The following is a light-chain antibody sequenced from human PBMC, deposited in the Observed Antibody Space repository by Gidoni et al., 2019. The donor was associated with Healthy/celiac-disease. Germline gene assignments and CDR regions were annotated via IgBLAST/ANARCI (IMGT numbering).Light chain of an antibody. V-gene: IGKV1-5*01. J-gene: IGKJ2*01. CDR3: QQSNSYMYT. CDR1: QRISSW. Sequence: DIQMTQSPSTLSASVADRVTITCRASQRISSWLAWYQQKPGKAPKLLIYDASSSESGVPSRFSGSGSGTEFTLTISSLQPDDFATYYCQQSNSYMYTFGQGTKLEIK. CDR2: DAS.